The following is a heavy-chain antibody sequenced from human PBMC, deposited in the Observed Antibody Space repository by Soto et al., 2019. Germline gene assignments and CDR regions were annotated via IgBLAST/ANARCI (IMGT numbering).Heavy chain of an antibody. CDR2: IIPFANIA. Sequence: QVLLVQSGAEVKKPGSSVKVSCKPSGGSFNSYTFNWVRQAPGQGLEWLVSIIPFANIANYSAAFQDRVPIAADTSATTVYLELRSLTSEDTAVYYCARDGAVNNAAIRLAYWGQGNLVTVSS. CDR3: ARDGAVNNAAIRLAY. CDR1: GGSFNSYT. V-gene: IGHV1-69*08. D-gene: IGHD6-13*01. J-gene: IGHJ4*02.